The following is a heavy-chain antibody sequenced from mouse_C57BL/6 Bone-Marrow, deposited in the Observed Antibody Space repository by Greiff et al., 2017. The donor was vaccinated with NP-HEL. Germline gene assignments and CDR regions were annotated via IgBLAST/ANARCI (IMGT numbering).Heavy chain of an antibody. Sequence: QVQLQQPGAELVKPGASVKLSCKASGYTFTSYWMHWVKQRPGRGLEWIGRIDPNCGGTKYNEKFKSKATLTVDKPSSSAYMQFSCLTSEHSAAFYSASRSTGTRWYIDDWGTGTAVTVSS. D-gene: IGHD4-1*02. V-gene: IGHV1-72*01. CDR2: IDPNCGGT. J-gene: IGHJ1*03. CDR1: GYTFTSYW. CDR3: ASRSTGTRWYIDD.